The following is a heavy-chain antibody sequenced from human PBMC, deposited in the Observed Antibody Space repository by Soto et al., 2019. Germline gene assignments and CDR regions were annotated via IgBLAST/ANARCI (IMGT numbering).Heavy chain of an antibody. D-gene: IGHD2-15*01. Sequence: GESLKISCAASGFTFSSYDMHWVRQATGKGLEWVSAIGTAGDTYYPGSVKGRFTISRENAKNSLYLQMNSLRAGDTAVYYCAREWSAPVGYCSGGSCYRSYWYFDLWGRGTLVTVSS. CDR3: AREWSAPVGYCSGGSCYRSYWYFDL. CDR2: IGTAGDT. J-gene: IGHJ2*01. CDR1: GFTFSSYD. V-gene: IGHV3-13*01.